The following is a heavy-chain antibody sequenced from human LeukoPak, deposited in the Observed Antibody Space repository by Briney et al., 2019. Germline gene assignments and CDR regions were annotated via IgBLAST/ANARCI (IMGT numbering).Heavy chain of an antibody. V-gene: IGHV7-4-1*02. CDR3: ARSYGAFEGDTYYYYGMDV. Sequence: ASVKVSCKASGYTFTNYGMSWVRQAPGQGLEWMGWINTNTGNPKSAQGFTERFVFSLDASVSTAYLQISSLQAEDTAVYYCARSYGAFEGDTYYYYGMDVWGQGTTVTVSS. J-gene: IGHJ6*02. CDR1: GYTFTNYG. D-gene: IGHD2-21*02. CDR2: INTNTGNP.